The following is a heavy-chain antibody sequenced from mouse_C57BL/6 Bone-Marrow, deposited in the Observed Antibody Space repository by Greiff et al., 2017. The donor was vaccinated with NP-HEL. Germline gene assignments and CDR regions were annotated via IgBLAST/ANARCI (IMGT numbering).Heavy chain of an antibody. CDR2: IYPRSGTT. V-gene: IGHV1-81*01. CDR1: GYTFTSYG. Sequence: VQLQQSGAELARPGASVKLSCKASGYTFTSYGISWVKQRTGQGLEWIGEIYPRSGTTYYNEKFKGKATLTADKSSSTAYMELRSLTSEDSAVYFCANPYYYGREGFAYWGQGTLVTVSA. D-gene: IGHD1-1*01. CDR3: ANPYYYGREGFAY. J-gene: IGHJ3*01.